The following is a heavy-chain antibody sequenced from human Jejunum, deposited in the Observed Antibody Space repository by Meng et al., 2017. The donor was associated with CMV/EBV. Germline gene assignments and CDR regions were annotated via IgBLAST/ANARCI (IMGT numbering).Heavy chain of an antibody. CDR2: VHHSGTT. V-gene: IGHV4-39*01. Sequence: YYWGRVRQPPAKGLERMATVHHSGTTYNNPSRDSRDRRSRDTSKRQLPLRLDSVTAADTAVDYCARHRVSIVESASWFDTWGQGTLVTVSS. CDR1: YY. J-gene: IGHJ5*02. D-gene: IGHD3-22*01. CDR3: ARHRVSIVESASWFDT.